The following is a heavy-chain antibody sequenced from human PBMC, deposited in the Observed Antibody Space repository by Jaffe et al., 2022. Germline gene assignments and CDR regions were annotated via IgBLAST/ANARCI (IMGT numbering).Heavy chain of an antibody. CDR3: AREAAEDGGCSGGSCYPYFDY. CDR2: IYTSGST. J-gene: IGHJ4*02. D-gene: IGHD2-15*01. CDR1: GGSISSGSYY. Sequence: QVQLQESGPGLVKPSQTLSLTCTVSGGSISSGSYYWSWIRQPAGKGLEWIGRIYTSGSTNYNPSLKSRVTISVDTSKNQFSLKLSSVTAADTAVYYCAREAAEDGGCSGGSCYPYFDYWGQGTLVTVSS. V-gene: IGHV4-61*02.